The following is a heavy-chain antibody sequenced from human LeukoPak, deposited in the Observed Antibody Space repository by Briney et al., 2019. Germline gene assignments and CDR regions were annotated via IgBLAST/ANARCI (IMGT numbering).Heavy chain of an antibody. CDR3: AKGGFTGWFDP. CDR2: ISAGGGST. J-gene: IGHJ5*02. CDR1: GFTFSSYA. V-gene: IGHV3-23*01. D-gene: IGHD3-10*01. Sequence: GGSLRLSCAASGFTFSSYAMSWVRQAPGKGLEWVSAISAGGGSTYYADSVKGRFTIFRDNSKNTLYLQMNSLRVEDTAVYNCAKGGFTGWFDPWGQGTLVTVSS.